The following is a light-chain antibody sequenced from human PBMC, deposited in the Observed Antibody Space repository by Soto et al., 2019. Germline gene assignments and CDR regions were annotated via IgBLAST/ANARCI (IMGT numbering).Light chain of an antibody. J-gene: IGKJ2*01. CDR3: QQYNHWPPFT. CDR2: GAS. CDR1: QSVSRN. Sequence: EIVMTQSPVTLSVSPGETATLSCRASQSVSRNLAWYQQKPGQAPRLLIYGASTSATGIPARFSGSGSGTEFTLTISSLQPEDFAVYSCQQYNHWPPFTFGQGTKLEIK. V-gene: IGKV3-15*01.